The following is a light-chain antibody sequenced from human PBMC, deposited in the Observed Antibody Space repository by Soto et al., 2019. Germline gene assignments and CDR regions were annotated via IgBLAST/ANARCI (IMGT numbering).Light chain of an antibody. CDR3: LQATQLRT. V-gene: IGKV2-24*01. J-gene: IGKJ5*01. Sequence: DIVITHTPRSSPVTLVRPASISFISSQSLVHSNGNTYLSWLQQRPGQPPRLLIYQISNRFSGVPDRFSGSGAGTDFTLNISRVEAEDVGVYYCLQATQLRTCGQGKRRAIK. CDR1: QSLVHSNGNTY. CDR2: QIS.